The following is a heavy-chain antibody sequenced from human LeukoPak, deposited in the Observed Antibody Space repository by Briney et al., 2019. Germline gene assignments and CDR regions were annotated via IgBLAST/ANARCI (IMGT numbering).Heavy chain of an antibody. D-gene: IGHD3-10*01. CDR1: GGPISSSSNY. J-gene: IGHJ2*01. V-gene: IGHV4-39*07. CDR3: ARTSYYGSGSWYFDL. CDR2: IYDSGST. Sequence: PSETLSLTCTVSGGPISSSSNYWGWIRQPPGKGLEWIGNIYDSGSTDYNPSLKSRVRISADTSKNQFSLKVSSVTAADTAVYYCARTSYYGSGSWYFDLWGRGTLVSVSS.